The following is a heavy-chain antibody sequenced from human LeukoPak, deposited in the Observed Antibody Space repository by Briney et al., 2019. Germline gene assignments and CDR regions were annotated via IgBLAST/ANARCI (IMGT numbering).Heavy chain of an antibody. CDR2: ISSSSSYI. CDR1: GFTFSSYS. V-gene: IGHV3-21*01. CDR3: VKFTVPDY. D-gene: IGHD4-17*01. Sequence: GGSLRLSCAASGFTFSSYSMNWVRQAPGKGLEWVSSISSSSSYIYYADSVKGRFTISRDNAKNTLYLQMNSLRADDTAVYYCVKFTVPDYWGQGTLVTVSS. J-gene: IGHJ4*02.